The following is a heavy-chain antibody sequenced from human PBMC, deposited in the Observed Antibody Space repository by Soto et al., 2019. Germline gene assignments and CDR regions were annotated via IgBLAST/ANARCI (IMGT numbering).Heavy chain of an antibody. J-gene: IGHJ5*02. CDR1: GFTFYNYG. CDR3: AKVGMVGATQRGWFDP. V-gene: IGHV3-33*06. Sequence: QVQLVESGGGVVQPGRSLRLSCVASGFTFYNYGMHWVRQAPGKGLEWVAAIWPDGDIEHYPDSVKGRFTISRDNSRNTLYLQMNSLRAEDTAVYYCAKVGMVGATQRGWFDPWGQGTLVIVSS. CDR2: IWPDGDIE. D-gene: IGHD1-26*01.